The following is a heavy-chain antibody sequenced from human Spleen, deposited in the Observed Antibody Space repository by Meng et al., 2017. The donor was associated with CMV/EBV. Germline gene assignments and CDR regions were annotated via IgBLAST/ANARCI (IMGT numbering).Heavy chain of an antibody. J-gene: IGHJ4*02. CDR3: AREGSNWYHYFDF. V-gene: IGHV3-30-3*01. D-gene: IGHD6-13*01. CDR2: ISYDGTDD. CDR1: GFTFDDFP. Sequence: GESLKSSCAASGFTFDDFPMHWVRQAPGKGLEWVAVISYDGTDDYYPDSLKGRFTISRDNSRNMVYLQMDSLRPEDTAVYYCAREGSNWYHYFDFWGQGTLVTVSS.